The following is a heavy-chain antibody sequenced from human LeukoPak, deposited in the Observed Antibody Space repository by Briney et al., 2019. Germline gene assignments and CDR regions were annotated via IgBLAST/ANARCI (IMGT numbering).Heavy chain of an antibody. J-gene: IGHJ6*02. D-gene: IGHD3-22*01. CDR1: GFMLKIFE. Sequence: PGGSLRLSCAASGFMLKIFEMNWVRRAPGKGLQWVSYISSGGSTIYYADSVKGRFTISRDNAKNSLYLQMTSLRGEDTAVYYCARRRESSASYFYDYYGLDVWGPGTTVTVSS. CDR2: ISSGGSTI. V-gene: IGHV3-48*03. CDR3: ARRRESSASYFYDYYGLDV.